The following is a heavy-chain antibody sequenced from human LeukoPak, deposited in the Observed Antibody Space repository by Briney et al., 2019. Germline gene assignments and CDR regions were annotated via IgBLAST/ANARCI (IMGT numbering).Heavy chain of an antibody. Sequence: GGSLRLSCAASGFRFDSFYMGWIRQVPGKGLDYIAFISASGAVPYYAESVKGRFTISRDNAKNSVSLQMNSLSADDTAVYYCARSVTVASEDYWGQGTLVTVSS. CDR3: ARSVTVASEDY. D-gene: IGHD2-21*02. V-gene: IGHV3-11*04. CDR2: ISASGAVP. J-gene: IGHJ4*02. CDR1: GFRFDSFY.